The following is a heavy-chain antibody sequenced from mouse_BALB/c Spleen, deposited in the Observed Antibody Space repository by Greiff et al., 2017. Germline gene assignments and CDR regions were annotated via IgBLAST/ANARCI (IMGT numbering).Heavy chain of an antibody. Sequence: VQLKQPGAELVKPGASVKLSCKASGYTFTSYWLHWVKQRPGQGLEWIGEIDPSDSYTNYNQKFKGKATLTVDKSSSTAYMQLSSLTSEDSAVYYCARGGGYGSSSYFDYWGQGTTLTVSS. CDR2: IDPSDSYT. J-gene: IGHJ2*01. D-gene: IGHD1-1*01. CDR1: GYTFTSYW. CDR3: ARGGGYGSSSYFDY. V-gene: IGHV1-69*02.